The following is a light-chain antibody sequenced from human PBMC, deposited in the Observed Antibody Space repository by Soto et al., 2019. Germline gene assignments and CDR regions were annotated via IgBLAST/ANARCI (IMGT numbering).Light chain of an antibody. CDR3: QQGYNTPLT. J-gene: IGKJ4*01. CDR1: QNIDTF. Sequence: DIQMTQSPSSLSASVEDRVTITCRASQNIDTFLNWYQQKPGRAPNLLIFTASSLQSGVPSRFSASGSGTDFTLTISSLQPEDFATYFCQQGYNTPLTFGVGTKVEIK. CDR2: TAS. V-gene: IGKV1-39*01.